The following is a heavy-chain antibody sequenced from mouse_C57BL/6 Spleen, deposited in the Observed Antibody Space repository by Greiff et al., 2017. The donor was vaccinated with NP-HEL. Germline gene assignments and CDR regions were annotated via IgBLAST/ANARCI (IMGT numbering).Heavy chain of an antibody. CDR2: IDPSDSYT. Sequence: QVHVKQPGAELVMPGASVKLSCKASGYTFTSYWMHWVKQRPGQGLEWIGEIDPSDSYTNYNQKFKGKSTLTVDKSSSSAYMQLSSLTSEDSAVYYCAREERLRRGFAYWGQGTLVTVSA. V-gene: IGHV1-69*01. D-gene: IGHD2-4*01. CDR3: AREERLRRGFAY. CDR1: GYTFTSYW. J-gene: IGHJ3*01.